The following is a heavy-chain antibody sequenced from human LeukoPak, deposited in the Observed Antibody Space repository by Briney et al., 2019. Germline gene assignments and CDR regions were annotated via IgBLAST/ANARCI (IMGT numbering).Heavy chain of an antibody. CDR1: GFTFSSYG. CDR3: AKRGYCSVASCSQTPYYFDY. Sequence: GGSLRLSCAASGFTFSSYGMHWVRQAPGKGLEWVAFIRYDGSNKYYADSVKGRFTMSRDNSRNTLYLQMNNLRAEDTAVYYCAKRGYCSVASCSQTPYYFDYWGQGTLVTVSS. D-gene: IGHD2-15*01. V-gene: IGHV3-30*02. J-gene: IGHJ4*02. CDR2: IRYDGSNK.